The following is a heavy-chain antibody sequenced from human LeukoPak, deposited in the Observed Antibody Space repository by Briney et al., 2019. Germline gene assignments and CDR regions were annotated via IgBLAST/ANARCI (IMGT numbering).Heavy chain of an antibody. D-gene: IGHD4-17*01. Sequence: PGESLKISCRFSGFYFTRDWIGWVRLLPGKGLEWMGIIFPDDSDTTYSPSFQGQVTLSADKSISTAYLQWSSLKASDTAIYYCARRDPTTVTAFNYWGQGTLVTVSS. CDR1: GFYFTRDW. CDR2: IFPDDSDT. CDR3: ARRDPTTVTAFNY. J-gene: IGHJ4*02. V-gene: IGHV5-51*01.